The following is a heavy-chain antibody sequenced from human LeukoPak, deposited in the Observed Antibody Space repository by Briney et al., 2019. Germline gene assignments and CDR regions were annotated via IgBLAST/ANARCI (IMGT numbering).Heavy chain of an antibody. V-gene: IGHV3-53*05. D-gene: IGHD3-16*01. J-gene: IGHJ4*02. CDR2: IYGGRNNT. Sequence: GGSLRLSCTVSGFTVSNNYMSWVRQAPGKGLEWVSVIYGGRNNTVYADSVKGRFTISRDNSKNTVYLQMNSLRAEDTAVYYCAKGTLVTAYYFDYWGQGTLVTVSS. CDR3: AKGTLVTAYYFDY. CDR1: GFTVSNNY.